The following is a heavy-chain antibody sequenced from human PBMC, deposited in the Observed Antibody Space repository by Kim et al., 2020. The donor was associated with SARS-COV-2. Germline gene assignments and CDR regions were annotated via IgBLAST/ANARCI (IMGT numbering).Heavy chain of an antibody. CDR1: GFTFSRYG. J-gene: IGHJ6*02. V-gene: IGHV3-33*01. CDR2: IWYDGSNK. CDR3: ARDDPYYYGSGRLFYGMDV. D-gene: IGHD3-10*01. Sequence: GGSLRLSCAASGFTFSRYGMHWVRQAPGKGLGWVAVIWYDGSNKYYVDSVKGRFTISRDNSKNTLYLQMHSLRAEDTAVYYCARDDPYYYGSGRLFYGMDVWGQGTTVTVSS.